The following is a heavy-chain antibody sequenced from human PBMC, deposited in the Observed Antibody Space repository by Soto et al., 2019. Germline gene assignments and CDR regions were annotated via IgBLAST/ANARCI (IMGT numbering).Heavy chain of an antibody. CDR3: AKDGAYSGSSPYYYYGMDV. V-gene: IGHV3-43*01. CDR1: GFTFDDYT. J-gene: IGHJ6*01. Sequence: PGGYLRLSCAASGFTFDDYTMHWVRQAPGKGLELVSLISWDGGSTYYADSVKGRFTISRDNSKNSLYLQMNSLRTEDTALYYCAKDGAYSGSSPYYYYGMDVWGEGTTVTVSS. D-gene: IGHD1-26*01. CDR2: ISWDGGST.